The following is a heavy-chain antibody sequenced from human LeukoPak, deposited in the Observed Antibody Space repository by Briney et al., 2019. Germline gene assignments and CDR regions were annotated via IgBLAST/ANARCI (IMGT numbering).Heavy chain of an antibody. CDR1: GGSVSNDY. J-gene: IGHJ4*02. Sequence: SETLSLTCTVTGGSVSNDYWSWIRQPAGKGREWIGYIYHNGNTNYNPYLKSRVTITVDTSKNRFSLRLSSVTAADTAVYYCASQDSSAWYYFDYWGQGALVTVSS. CDR2: IYHNGNT. D-gene: IGHD6-19*01. CDR3: ASQDSSAWYYFDY. V-gene: IGHV4-59*02.